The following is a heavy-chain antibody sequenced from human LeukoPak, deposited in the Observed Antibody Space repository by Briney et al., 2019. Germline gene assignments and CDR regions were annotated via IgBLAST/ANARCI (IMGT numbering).Heavy chain of an antibody. CDR2: ISGSGGST. D-gene: IGHD1-26*01. CDR3: ASRRRVVGATRAFDI. V-gene: IGHV3-23*01. J-gene: IGHJ3*02. Sequence: GGSLRLSCAASGFTFSSYAMSWVRQAPGKGLEWVSAISGSGGSTYYADSVKGRFTISRDNSKNTLLLQMNSLRVEDTAVYYCASRRRVVGATRAFDIWGQGTMVTVSS. CDR1: GFTFSSYA.